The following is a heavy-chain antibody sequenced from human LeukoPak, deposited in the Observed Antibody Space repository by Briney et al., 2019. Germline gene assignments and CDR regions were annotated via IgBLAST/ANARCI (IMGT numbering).Heavy chain of an antibody. J-gene: IGHJ4*02. D-gene: IGHD6-19*01. V-gene: IGHV3-23*01. Sequence: GGSLRLSCAASGFTFSSYAMSWVRQAPGKGLEWVSAISGSGGSTYYADSVKGRFTISRGNSKNTLYLQMNSLGAEDTAVYYCANLGIAVAGIDYWGQGTLVTVSS. CDR3: ANLGIAVAGIDY. CDR2: ISGSGGST. CDR1: GFTFSSYA.